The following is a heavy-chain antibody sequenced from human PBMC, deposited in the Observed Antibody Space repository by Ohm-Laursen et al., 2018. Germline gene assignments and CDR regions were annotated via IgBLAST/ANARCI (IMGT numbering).Heavy chain of an antibody. CDR2: MNPNSGNT. V-gene: IGHV1-8*01. CDR1: GYTFTSYD. Sequence: ASVKVSRKASGYTFTSYDINWVRQATGQGLEWTGWMNPNSGNTGYAQKFQGRVTMTRNTSISTAYMELSSLRSEDTAVYYCARGFKHYYDSSGYYYDPLGYYGMDVWGQGTTVTVSS. J-gene: IGHJ6*02. CDR3: ARGFKHYYDSSGYYYDPLGYYGMDV. D-gene: IGHD3-22*01.